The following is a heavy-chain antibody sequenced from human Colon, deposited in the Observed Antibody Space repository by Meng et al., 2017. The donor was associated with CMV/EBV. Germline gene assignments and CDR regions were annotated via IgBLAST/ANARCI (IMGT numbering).Heavy chain of an antibody. V-gene: IGHV3-74*01. CDR3: ARDVGGCSSTSCYTFDY. D-gene: IGHD2-2*02. Sequence: LSLTCAASGFTFSSYWMHWVRQAPGKGLVWVSRINSDGSSTSYADSVKGRFTISRDNAKNTLYLQMNSLRAEDTAVYYCARDVGGCSSTSCYTFDYWGQGTLVTVSS. J-gene: IGHJ4*02. CDR1: GFTFSSYW. CDR2: INSDGSST.